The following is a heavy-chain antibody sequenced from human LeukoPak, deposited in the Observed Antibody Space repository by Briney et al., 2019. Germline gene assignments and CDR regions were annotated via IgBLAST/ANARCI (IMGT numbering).Heavy chain of an antibody. J-gene: IGHJ4*02. Sequence: WGSLRLSCAASGFTFSDYAMHWVRQAPGKGLEWVAVISYDGNNKEYADSVKGRFTISRDNSKSTVYLQVNSLRGEDTAVFYCARDPLNRRWGSYYFDYWGQGTLVTVSS. CDR2: ISYDGNNK. CDR1: GFTFSDYA. V-gene: IGHV3-30-3*01. D-gene: IGHD1-14*01. CDR3: ARDPLNRRWGSYYFDY.